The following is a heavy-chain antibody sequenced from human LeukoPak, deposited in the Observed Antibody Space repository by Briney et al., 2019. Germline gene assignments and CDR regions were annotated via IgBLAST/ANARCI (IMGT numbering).Heavy chain of an antibody. CDR3: ARDRRITMVRGALDY. CDR2: IWYDGSNK. J-gene: IGHJ4*02. Sequence: GGALRLSCAASGFTFSSYGMHWVRQAPGKGLEWVAVIWYDGSNKYYADSVKGRFTISRDNSKNTLYLQMNSLRAEDTAVYYCARDRRITMVRGALDYWGQGTLVTVSS. V-gene: IGHV3-33*01. D-gene: IGHD3-10*01. CDR1: GFTFSSYG.